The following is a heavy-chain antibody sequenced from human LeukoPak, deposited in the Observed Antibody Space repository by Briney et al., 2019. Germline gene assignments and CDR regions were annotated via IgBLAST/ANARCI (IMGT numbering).Heavy chain of an antibody. CDR3: ARRSSGLLWFGELSFDY. D-gene: IGHD3-10*01. CDR2: IYPGDSDT. Sequence: GESLKISCKGSGYSFTNYWIGWVRQMPGKGLEWMGIIYPGDSDTRYSPSFQGQVTISADKSISTAHLQWSSLKASDTAMYYCARRSSGLLWFGELSFDYWGQGTLVTVSS. V-gene: IGHV5-51*01. CDR1: GYSFTNYW. J-gene: IGHJ4*02.